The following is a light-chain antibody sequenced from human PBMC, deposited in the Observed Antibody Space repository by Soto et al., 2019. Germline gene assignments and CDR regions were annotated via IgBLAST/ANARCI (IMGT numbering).Light chain of an antibody. CDR1: QSVSSN. V-gene: IGKV3-15*01. J-gene: IGKJ1*01. CDR3: PQYNNWPPWT. Sequence: EIVMTQSPATLSVSPGERATLSCRASQSVSSNLAWYHQKPGQAPRLLIYGASTRATGIAARLSGSGSVTEFTLTISSRQSEDFAVYYCPQYNNWPPWTFGQGTKVEIK. CDR2: GAS.